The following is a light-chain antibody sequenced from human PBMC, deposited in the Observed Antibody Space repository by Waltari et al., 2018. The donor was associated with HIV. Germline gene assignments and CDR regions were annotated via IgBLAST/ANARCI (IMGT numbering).Light chain of an antibody. V-gene: IGKV1-5*03. CDR3: QQFSSFSGT. CDR2: KAS. Sequence: DIQMTQSPSPLSASVGDRVPFTCRASQNISNWLAWYQQKPGQAPKLLLYKASTLESGVPSRFSGSGSGTEFTLTISSLQPDDFATYFCQQFSSFSGTFGQGTKVEIK. CDR1: QNISNW. J-gene: IGKJ1*01.